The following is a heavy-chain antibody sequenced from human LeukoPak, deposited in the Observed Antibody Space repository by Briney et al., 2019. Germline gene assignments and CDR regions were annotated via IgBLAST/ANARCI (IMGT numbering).Heavy chain of an antibody. V-gene: IGHV3-30*18. J-gene: IGHJ4*02. D-gene: IGHD4-17*01. CDR1: GFVFSTYD. CDR2: ISYDGSNK. CDR3: AKDRAQDGDYDGYFDY. Sequence: PGRSLRLSCAASGFVFSTYDIHWVRQAPGKGLEWVAVISYDGSNKYYADFVKGRLTISRDNSKNTLYLQMNSLRAEDTAVYYCAKDRAQDGDYDGYFDYWGQGTLVTVSS.